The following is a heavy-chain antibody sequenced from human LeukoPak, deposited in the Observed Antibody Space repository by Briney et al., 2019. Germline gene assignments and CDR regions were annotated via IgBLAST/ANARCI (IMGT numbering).Heavy chain of an antibody. J-gene: IGHJ6*02. V-gene: IGHV4-39*07. CDR2: IYYSGST. CDR3: ARLSSTLYYSMDV. Sequence: PSETLSLTCTVSGGSISSSSYYWGWIRQPPGKGLEWIGSIYYSGSTYYNPSLKSRVTISVDTSKNQVSLTVNSVTAADTAVYYCARLSSTLYYSMDVWGPGTAVTVSS. CDR1: GGSISSSSYY. D-gene: IGHD6-6*01.